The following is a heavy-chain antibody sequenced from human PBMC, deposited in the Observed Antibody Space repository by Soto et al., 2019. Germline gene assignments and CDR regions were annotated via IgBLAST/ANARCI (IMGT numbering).Heavy chain of an antibody. J-gene: IGHJ4*02. V-gene: IGHV3-23*01. D-gene: IGHD2-21*01. CDR2: ITASGDTT. CDR1: GVTFTTYA. CDR3: AKGISRFDY. Sequence: VRSLRLCCGASGVTFTTYALSWIRQAPGKGLEWVSTITASGDTTYYADSVKGRFSISRDNSKNTLYLQMNSLRAEDTAVYYCAKGISRFDYWGQGTLVTVSS.